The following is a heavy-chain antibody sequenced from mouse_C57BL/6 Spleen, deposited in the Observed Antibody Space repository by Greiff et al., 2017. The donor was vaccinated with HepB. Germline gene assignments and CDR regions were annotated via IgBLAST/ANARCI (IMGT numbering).Heavy chain of an antibody. CDR3: ARLGSNYVNYAMDY. CDR1: GFTFSDYG. CDR2: ISSGSSTI. Sequence: EVMLVESGGGLVKPGGSLKLSCAASGFTFSDYGMHWVRQAPEKGLEWVAYISSGSSTIYYADTVKGRFTISRDNAKNTLFLQMTSLRSEDTAMYYCARLGSNYVNYAMDYWGQGTSVTVSS. J-gene: IGHJ4*01. V-gene: IGHV5-17*01. D-gene: IGHD2-5*01.